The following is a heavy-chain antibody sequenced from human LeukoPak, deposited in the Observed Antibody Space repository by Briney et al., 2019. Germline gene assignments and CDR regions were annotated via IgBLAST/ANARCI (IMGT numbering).Heavy chain of an antibody. J-gene: IGHJ4*02. V-gene: IGHV4-59*01. D-gene: IGHD2-15*01. CDR2: IYYSGST. Sequence: SETLSLTCTVSGGSISSYYWSWIRQPPGKGLEWIGYIYYSGSTNYNPSLKSRVTISVDTSKNQFSLKLSSVTAADTAVYYCARGGYCSGGSCYPGPFDVDYWGQGTLVTVSS. CDR1: GGSISSYY. CDR3: ARGGYCSGGSCYPGPFDVDY.